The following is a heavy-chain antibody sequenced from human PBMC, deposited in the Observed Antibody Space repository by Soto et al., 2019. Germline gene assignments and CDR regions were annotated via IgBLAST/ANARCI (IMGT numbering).Heavy chain of an antibody. Sequence: GGPMRHACAVSGVTFSTYGMHWVRQTPGKGLEWVARISHDGNTQNYADSVKGRFTISRDNSKNTLYLQMNSLRAEDTAVYYCAREGTAARPLGADYWGQGTLVTVSS. J-gene: IGHJ4*02. D-gene: IGHD6-6*01. CDR2: ISHDGNTQ. CDR1: GVTFSTYG. V-gene: IGHV3-30*03. CDR3: AREGTAARPLGADY.